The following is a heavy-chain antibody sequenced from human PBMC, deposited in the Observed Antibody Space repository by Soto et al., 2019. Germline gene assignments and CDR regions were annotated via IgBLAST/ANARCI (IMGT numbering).Heavy chain of an antibody. CDR2: MSYDGSNK. CDR3: ARPRGFGVIINFFDY. V-gene: IGHV3-30-3*01. D-gene: IGHD3-3*01. CDR1: GFTFSSFA. J-gene: IGHJ4*02. Sequence: SVGGVVQPGRSLRLSCAASGFTFSSFAMHWVRQAPGKGLEWVAVMSYDGSNKYYADSVKGRFTISRDNSKNTVYLQMNSLRAEDTAVYYCARPRGFGVIINFFDYWGQGTLVTVSS.